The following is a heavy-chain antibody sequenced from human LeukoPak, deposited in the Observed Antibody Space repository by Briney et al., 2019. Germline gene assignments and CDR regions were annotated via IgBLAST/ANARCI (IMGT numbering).Heavy chain of an antibody. CDR2: INTNTGNP. CDR3: ARDGIAVAGWRANIAGWFDP. J-gene: IGHJ5*02. CDR1: GYTFTGYA. V-gene: IGHV7-4-1*02. D-gene: IGHD6-19*01. Sequence: ASVKVSCKASGYTFTGYAMNWVRQAPGQGLEWMGWINTNTGNPTYAQGFTGRFVFSLDTSVSTAYLQISSLKAEDTAVYYCARDGIAVAGWRANIAGWFDPWGQGTLVTVSS.